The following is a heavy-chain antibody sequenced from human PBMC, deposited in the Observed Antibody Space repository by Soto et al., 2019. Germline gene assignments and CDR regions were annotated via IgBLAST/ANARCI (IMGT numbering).Heavy chain of an antibody. V-gene: IGHV4-30-4*01. D-gene: IGHD2-15*01. Sequence: QVQMQESGPGLVKPSQTLSLTCTVSGGSISSGDYYWSWIRQPPGKGLEWIGYIHYSGSSYNNPSLKSRITISVDTSKTQFSLNLRSVTAADTAVYYCARDTRGLLDYWGQGTLVTVSS. CDR3: ARDTRGLLDY. CDR2: IHYSGSS. J-gene: IGHJ4*02. CDR1: GGSISSGDYY.